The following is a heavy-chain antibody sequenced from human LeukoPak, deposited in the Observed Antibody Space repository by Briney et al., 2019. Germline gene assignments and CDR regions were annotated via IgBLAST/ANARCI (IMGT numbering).Heavy chain of an antibody. CDR3: ARDLITMVRGVSDY. Sequence: GGSLRLSCAASGFTVSSNYMSWVRQAPGKGLEWDSVIYSGGSTYYADSVKGRFTISRDNSKNTLYLQMNSLRAEDTAVYYCARDLITMVRGVSDYWGQGTLVTVSS. J-gene: IGHJ4*02. V-gene: IGHV3-66*01. D-gene: IGHD3-10*01. CDR2: IYSGGST. CDR1: GFTVSSNY.